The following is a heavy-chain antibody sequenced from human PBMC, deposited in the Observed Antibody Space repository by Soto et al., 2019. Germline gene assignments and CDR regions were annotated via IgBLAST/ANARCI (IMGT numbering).Heavy chain of an antibody. CDR2: IIPIFGTA. D-gene: IGHD3-22*01. CDR1: GGTFSSYA. CDR3: AREYYYDSSGYYENYYYYGMDV. Sequence: GASVKVSCKASGGTFSSYAISWVRQAPGQGLEWMGGIIPIFGTANYAQKFQGRVTITADESTSTAYMELSSLRSEDTAVYYCAREYYYDSSGYYENYYYYGMDVWGQGTTVT. J-gene: IGHJ6*02. V-gene: IGHV1-69*13.